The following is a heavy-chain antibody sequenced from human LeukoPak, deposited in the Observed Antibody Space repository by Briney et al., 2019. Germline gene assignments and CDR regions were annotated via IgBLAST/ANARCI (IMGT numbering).Heavy chain of an antibody. CDR2: IYYSGNT. V-gene: IGHV4-59*01. Sequence: SESLSLTCTVSGGSITSYYYTWIRQPPGKGLEWIGYIYYSGNTNYNPSLKSRVTMSLDMSKNQFSLRLTSVTAADTAVYYCAREDSGTSIDYWGQGTLVTVSS. D-gene: IGHD1-26*01. J-gene: IGHJ4*01. CDR3: AREDSGTSIDY. CDR1: GGSITSYY.